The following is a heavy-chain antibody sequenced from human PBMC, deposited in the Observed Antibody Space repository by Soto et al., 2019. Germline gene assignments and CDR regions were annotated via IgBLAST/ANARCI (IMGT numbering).Heavy chain of an antibody. D-gene: IGHD2-15*01. Sequence: PGGSLRLSCAASGFTFSSYWMSWVRQAPGKGLEWVANINRDGSEKYYVDSMKGRFTISRDNAKNSLYLQMNSLRVEDTAVYYCARDPSVVVVAATRYYYYGMDVWGQGTTVTVSS. CDR1: GFTFSSYW. CDR3: ARDPSVVVVAATRYYYYGMDV. J-gene: IGHJ6*02. CDR2: INRDGSEK. V-gene: IGHV3-7*01.